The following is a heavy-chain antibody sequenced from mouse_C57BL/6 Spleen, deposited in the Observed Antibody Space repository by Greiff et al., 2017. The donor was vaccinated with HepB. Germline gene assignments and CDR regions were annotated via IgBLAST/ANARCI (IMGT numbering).Heavy chain of an antibody. V-gene: IGHV1-72*01. Sequence: QVQLQQPGAELVKPGASVKLSCKASGYSFTSYWMHWVMQRPGRGLEWIGRIDPNSGGTNYNEKFKSKATLTVDKHSSTAYIQLSSLTSEDSAVYYCAIEGLTHSKAMDYWGQGTSVTVSS. D-gene: IGHD3-3*01. CDR3: AIEGLTHSKAMDY. J-gene: IGHJ4*01. CDR1: GYSFTSYW. CDR2: IDPNSGGT.